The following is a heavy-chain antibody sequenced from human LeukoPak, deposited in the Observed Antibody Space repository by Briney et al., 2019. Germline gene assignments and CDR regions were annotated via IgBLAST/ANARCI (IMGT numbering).Heavy chain of an antibody. CDR3: ARGDGGLKYYYYYYMDV. J-gene: IGHJ6*03. D-gene: IGHD4-23*01. CDR2: INPSGGST. V-gene: IGHV1-46*01. Sequence: GASVKVSCKASGYTFTSYYMQWVRQAPGQGLEWMGIINPSGGSTSYAQKFQGRVTMTRDTSTSTVYMELSSLRSEDTAVYYCARGDGGLKYYYYYYMDVWGKGTTVTVSS. CDR1: GYTFTSYY.